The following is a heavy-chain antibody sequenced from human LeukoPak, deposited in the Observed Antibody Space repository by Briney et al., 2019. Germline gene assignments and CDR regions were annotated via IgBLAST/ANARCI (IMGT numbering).Heavy chain of an antibody. CDR2: ISAYNGNT. CDR3: ARERGGVTVTAYDY. Sequence: ASVKVSCKASGYTFTSYGISWVRQAPGQGLEWMGWISAYNGNTNYAQKLQGRVTMTTDTSTSTAYMELRSLRSDDTAVYYCARERGGVTVTAYDYWGQGTLVTVSS. J-gene: IGHJ4*02. D-gene: IGHD4-17*01. V-gene: IGHV1-18*01. CDR1: GYTFTSYG.